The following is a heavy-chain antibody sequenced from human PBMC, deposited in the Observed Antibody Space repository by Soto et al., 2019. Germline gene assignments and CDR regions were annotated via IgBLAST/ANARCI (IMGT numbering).Heavy chain of an antibody. Sequence: PVEALNITCKGFVYTFTSYCIGWVRQLPAKGLEWMGMLYPGDSDTRYSPSFQGQVTISADKSISTAYLQWSSLKASDTAMYYCARTSAAGKYYYGMDVWGQGTTVTLSS. V-gene: IGHV5-51*01. J-gene: IGHJ6*02. CDR3: ARTSAAGKYYYGMDV. CDR2: LYPGDSDT. D-gene: IGHD6-13*01. CDR1: VYTFTSYC.